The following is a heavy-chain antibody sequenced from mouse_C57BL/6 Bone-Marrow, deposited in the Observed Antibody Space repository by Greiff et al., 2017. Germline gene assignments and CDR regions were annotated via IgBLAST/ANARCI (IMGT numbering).Heavy chain of an antibody. V-gene: IGHV10-1*01. CDR2: IRSKSNNYAT. CDR3: VARGFDY. Sequence: DVMLVESGGGLVQPKGSLKLSCAASGFSFNTYAMNWVRQATGKGLEWVARIRSKSNNYATYYADSVKDRFTISRDDSESMLYLQMNNLKTEDTAMYYCVARGFDYWGQGTTLTVSS. CDR1: GFSFNTYA. J-gene: IGHJ2*01.